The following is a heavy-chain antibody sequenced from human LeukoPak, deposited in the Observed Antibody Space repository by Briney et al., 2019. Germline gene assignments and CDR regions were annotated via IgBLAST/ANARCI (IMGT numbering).Heavy chain of an antibody. CDR2: ITGSSSTI. J-gene: IGHJ4*02. Sequence: GGSLRLSCAASGFNFSSYGMNWVRQAPGKGLEWISYITGSSSTIYYADSVKGRFTISRDYAKNTLYLHMNSLREEDTAVYYCARETAVAGNDYWGQGTLVTVSS. V-gene: IGHV3-48*02. CDR3: ARETAVAGNDY. D-gene: IGHD6-19*01. CDR1: GFNFSSYG.